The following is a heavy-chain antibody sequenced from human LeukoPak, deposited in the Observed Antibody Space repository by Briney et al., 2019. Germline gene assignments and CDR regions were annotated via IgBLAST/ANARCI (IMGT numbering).Heavy chain of an antibody. J-gene: IGHJ4*02. D-gene: IGHD1-1*01. Sequence: ASVTVSFTASVYTFTFYYMHWVRQAPGQGQEGMGWINPNSGGTNYAQKFQGRVTMTRDTSISTAYMELSRLRSDDTAVYYCASGEVGYNIPFDYWGQGTLVTVSS. CDR2: INPNSGGT. CDR3: ASGEVGYNIPFDY. CDR1: VYTFTFYY. V-gene: IGHV1-2*02.